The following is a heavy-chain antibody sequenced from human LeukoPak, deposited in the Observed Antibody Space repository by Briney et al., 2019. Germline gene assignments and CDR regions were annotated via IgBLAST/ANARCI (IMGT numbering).Heavy chain of an antibody. CDR3: ARSVEGYCSGGSCYYYSYYMDV. Sequence: PSETLSLTCTVSGGSISSYYWSWIRQPPGKGLEWIGYIYYSGSTNFNPSLKSRVTISVDTSKNQFSLKLSSVTAADTAVYYCARSVEGYCSGGSCYYYSYYMDVWGKGTTVTVSS. D-gene: IGHD2-15*01. J-gene: IGHJ6*03. CDR2: IYYSGST. CDR1: GGSISSYY. V-gene: IGHV4-59*01.